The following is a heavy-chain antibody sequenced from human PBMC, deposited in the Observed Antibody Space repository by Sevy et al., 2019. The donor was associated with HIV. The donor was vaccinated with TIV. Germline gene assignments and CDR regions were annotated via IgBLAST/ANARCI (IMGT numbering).Heavy chain of an antibody. CDR2: ISAYNGNT. CDR3: ARDVPNTGGVGINWFDP. V-gene: IGHV1-18*01. J-gene: IGHJ5*02. D-gene: IGHD2-8*02. CDR1: GYTFTSYG. Sequence: ASVKVSCKASGYTFTSYGISWVRQAPGQGLEWMGWISAYNGNTNYAQKLQGRVTMTTDTSTSTAYMELRSLRSDDTAGYYCARDVPNTGGVGINWFDPWGQGTLVTVSS.